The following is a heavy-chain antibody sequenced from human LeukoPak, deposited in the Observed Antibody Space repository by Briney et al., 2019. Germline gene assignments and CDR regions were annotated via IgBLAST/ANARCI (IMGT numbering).Heavy chain of an antibody. CDR1: GGSISSYY. V-gene: IGHV4-59*08. J-gene: IGHJ5*02. Sequence: PSETLSLTCTVSGGSISSYYWSWIRQPPGKGLEWIGYIYYSGSTNYNPSLKSRVTISVDTSKNQFSLKLSSVTAADTAVYYCGGFGVVIGSNWFDPWGQGTLVTVSS. CDR3: GGFGVVIGSNWFDP. CDR2: IYYSGST. D-gene: IGHD3-3*01.